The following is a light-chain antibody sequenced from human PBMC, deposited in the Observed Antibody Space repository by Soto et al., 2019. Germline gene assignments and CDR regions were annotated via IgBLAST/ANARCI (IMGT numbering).Light chain of an antibody. CDR1: ERLSSVY. CDR2: GAS. CDR3: QQYGGSPRIT. V-gene: IGKV3-20*01. Sequence: EIVLTQSPGTLSLSPGERATLSCRASERLSSVYLAWYQQRPGQPPRLLIYGASNRATGIPDRFSGSGSGTDFTLIINRLEPEDVAIYYCQQYGGSPRITFGQGTRLEIE. J-gene: IGKJ5*01.